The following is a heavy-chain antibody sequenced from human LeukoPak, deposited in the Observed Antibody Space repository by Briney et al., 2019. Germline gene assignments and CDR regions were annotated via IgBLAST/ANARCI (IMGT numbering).Heavy chain of an antibody. J-gene: IGHJ3*02. CDR2: IYYSGST. CDR3: ARGGYYYDSSGYWGAFGI. D-gene: IGHD3-22*01. Sequence: SETLSLTCTVSGGSISSYYWSWIRQPPGKGLEWIGYIYYSGSTNYNPSLKSRVTISVDTSKNQFPLKLSSVTAADTAVYYCARGGYYYDSSGYWGAFGIWGQGTMVTVSS. CDR1: GGSISSYY. V-gene: IGHV4-59*01.